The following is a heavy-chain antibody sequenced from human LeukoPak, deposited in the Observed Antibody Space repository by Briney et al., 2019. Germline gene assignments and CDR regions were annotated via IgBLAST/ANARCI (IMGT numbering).Heavy chain of an antibody. D-gene: IGHD5-18*01. CDR1: GGSISSYY. V-gene: IGHV4-59*08. J-gene: IGHJ4*02. CDR2: IYYSGST. Sequence: SETLSLTCTVSGGSISSYYWSWIRQPPGKGLEWIGYIYYSGSTNYNPSLKSRVTISVDTSKSQFSLKLSSVTAADTAVYYCASGIQLWSRGWDWGQGTLVTVSS. CDR3: ASGIQLWSRGWD.